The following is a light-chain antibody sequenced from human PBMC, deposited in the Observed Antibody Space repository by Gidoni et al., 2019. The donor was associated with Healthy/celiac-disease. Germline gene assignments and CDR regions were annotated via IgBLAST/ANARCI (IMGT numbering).Light chain of an antibody. CDR3: QQYYSTPRT. Sequence: DILMTKSPDSLAVSLGERATINCKSSQSVLYSSNNKNYLAWYQQKPGQPPKLLIYWASTRESGVPDRFSGSGSGTEFTLTISSLQAEDVAVYYCQQYYSTPRTFGQGTKVEIK. CDR2: WAS. V-gene: IGKV4-1*01. CDR1: QSVLYSSNNKNY. J-gene: IGKJ1*01.